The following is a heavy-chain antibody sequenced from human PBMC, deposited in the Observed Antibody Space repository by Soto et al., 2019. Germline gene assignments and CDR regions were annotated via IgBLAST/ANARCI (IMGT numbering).Heavy chain of an antibody. CDR2: NSTSGRST. CDR3: AKDGNWLDVFLDL. J-gene: IGHJ4*02. Sequence: GSLRISCVVSGIDFSNYAMTWVRQAPGKGLEWVAINSTSGRSTYHADSVRGRFTISRDNSKNTLYLHMTNLRAEDTAVYYCAKDGNWLDVFLDLWGQGTPVTVSS. D-gene: IGHD6-19*01. CDR1: GIDFSNYA. V-gene: IGHV3-23*01.